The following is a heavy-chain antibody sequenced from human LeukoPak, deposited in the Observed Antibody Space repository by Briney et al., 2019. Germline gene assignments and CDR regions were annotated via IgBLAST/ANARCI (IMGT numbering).Heavy chain of an antibody. CDR1: AFTFSDYY. J-gene: IGHJ4*02. V-gene: IGHV3-11*01. CDR3: ARRRDYFDS. Sequence: PGGSLRLSCAASAFTFSDYYMTWIRQAPGKGLEWVSYISTTGSIGSTIYYADSVKGRFTISSDNANNSLYLQMNNLRAEDTAVYYCARRRDYFDSWGQGTLVTVSS. CDR2: ISTTGSIGSTI.